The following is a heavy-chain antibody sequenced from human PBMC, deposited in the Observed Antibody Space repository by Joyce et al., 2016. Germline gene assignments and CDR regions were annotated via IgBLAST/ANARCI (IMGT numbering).Heavy chain of an antibody. CDR2: IHPSGSA. D-gene: IGHD6-19*01. V-gene: IGHV4-59*02. J-gene: IGHJ4*02. CDR3: ARWDSSAWCFGD. CDR1: GASVNNYY. Sequence: QVHLQESGPGLVRPLETLSLTCTVSGASVNNYYWNWIRQPPGKGLEWIGYIHPSGSAKYNPSLKSRVNMSVDMSKNQCSLRVTSVIAADSAVYYCARWDSSAWCFGDWGQGTLVTVSS.